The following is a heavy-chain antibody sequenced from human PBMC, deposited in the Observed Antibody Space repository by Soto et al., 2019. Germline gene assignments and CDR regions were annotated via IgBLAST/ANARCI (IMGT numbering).Heavy chain of an antibody. CDR1: GGTFSSYA. CDR2: IIPIFGTA. D-gene: IGHD3-3*01. V-gene: IGHV1-69*01. Sequence: QVQLVQSGAEVKKPGSSVKVSCKASGGTFSSYAISWVRQAPGQGLEWMGGIIPIFGTANYAQKFQGRVTITAEESTSTAYMELSSLRSEDTAVYYCARAGYYDFWSGYPYFDYWGQGTLVTVSS. J-gene: IGHJ4*02. CDR3: ARAGYYDFWSGYPYFDY.